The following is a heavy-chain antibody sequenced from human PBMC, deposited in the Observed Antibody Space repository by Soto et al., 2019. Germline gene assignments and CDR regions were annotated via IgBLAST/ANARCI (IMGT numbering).Heavy chain of an antibody. J-gene: IGHJ4*02. Sequence: SETLSLTCTVSGGSINSYSCNWIRQPAWKGLEWIGRVYISGNTNYNPSLKSRVTMSVDTSKNQFSLRLNSVTAADTAVYYCAKSRDEGSSYCYTVHRGEYFFDYCGQRTLVAVSS. D-gene: IGHD3-22*01. CDR1: GGSINSYS. CDR3: AKSRDEGSSYCYTVHRGEYFFDY. CDR2: VYISGNT. V-gene: IGHV4-4*07.